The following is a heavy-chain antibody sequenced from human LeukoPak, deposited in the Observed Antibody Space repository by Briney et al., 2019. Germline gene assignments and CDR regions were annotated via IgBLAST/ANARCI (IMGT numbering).Heavy chain of an antibody. D-gene: IGHD2-15*01. CDR1: GGSFSGYY. CDR2: INHSGST. CDR3: ARGELGYCSGGGCYSGINWFDP. Sequence: PSETLSLTCAVYGGSFSGYYWSWLRQPPGKGLEWIGEINHSGSTNYNSSLKSRVTISVDTSKNQFSLKLNSVTAADTAVYYCARGELGYCSGGGCYSGINWFDPWGQGTLVSVSS. J-gene: IGHJ5*02. V-gene: IGHV4-34*01.